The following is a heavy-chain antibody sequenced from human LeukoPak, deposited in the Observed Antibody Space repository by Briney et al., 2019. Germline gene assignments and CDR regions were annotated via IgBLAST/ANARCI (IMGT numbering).Heavy chain of an antibody. J-gene: IGHJ3*02. CDR1: GFTLDEYG. Sequence: GGPLRLSCAASGFTLDEYGMNGVRQAPGKGLEWVSGINWNGGSTGYADSVKGRFTISRDNAKNSLYLQMNSLRAEDTALYYCARAGLGAFDIWGQGTMVTASS. V-gene: IGHV3-20*04. CDR2: INWNGGST. CDR3: ARAGLGAFDI.